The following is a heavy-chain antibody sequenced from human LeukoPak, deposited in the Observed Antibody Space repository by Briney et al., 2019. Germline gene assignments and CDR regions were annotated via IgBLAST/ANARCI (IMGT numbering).Heavy chain of an antibody. CDR1: GYTFTSYY. Sequence: ASVKVSCKASGYTFTSYYMHWVRQAPGQGLEWMGWISAYNGNTNYAQKLQGRVTMTTDTSTSTAYMELSSLRSEDTAIYYCARIRDGYNDAYDIWGQGTVVTVPS. J-gene: IGHJ3*02. CDR3: ARIRDGYNDAYDI. D-gene: IGHD5-24*01. V-gene: IGHV1-18*04. CDR2: ISAYNGNT.